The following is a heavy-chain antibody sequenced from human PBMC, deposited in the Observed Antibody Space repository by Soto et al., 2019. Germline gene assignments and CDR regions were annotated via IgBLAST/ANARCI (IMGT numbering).Heavy chain of an antibody. CDR3: ARLGHPGH. CDR1: GGSLRNSV. Sequence: QVQLVQSGAEVKKPGSSVKVSCTASGGSLRNSVISWVRQAPAQRLEWMGGVIPILGTANYAQKFQGRVTMTADEATSTAYMVLSSLSTDDTAVYYCARLGHPGHWGPGTLVIVSS. J-gene: IGHJ4*02. V-gene: IGHV1-69*01. CDR2: VIPILGTA.